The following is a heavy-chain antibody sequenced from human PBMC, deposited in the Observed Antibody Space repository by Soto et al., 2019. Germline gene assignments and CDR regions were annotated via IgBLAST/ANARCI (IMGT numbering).Heavy chain of an antibody. J-gene: IGHJ4*02. CDR3: TTTAGGPFTIFGVVTPRMNG. Sequence: GGSLRLSCAASGFTFSNAWMSWVRQAPGKGLEWVGRIKSKTDGGTTDYAAPVKGRFTISRDDSKNTLYLQMNSLKTEDTAVYYCTTTAGGPFTIFGVVTPRMNGWGQGTLVTVSS. CDR1: GFTFSNAW. V-gene: IGHV3-15*01. CDR2: IKSKTDGGTT. D-gene: IGHD3-3*01.